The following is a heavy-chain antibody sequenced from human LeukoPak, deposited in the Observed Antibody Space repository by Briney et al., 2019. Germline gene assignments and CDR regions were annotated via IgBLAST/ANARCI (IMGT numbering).Heavy chain of an antibody. CDR1: GFTFSSYS. CDR2: ISSSSSYI. V-gene: IGHV3-21*01. CDR3: ARELGYYYDSIGY. J-gene: IGHJ4*02. Sequence: GGSLRLSCAASGFTFSSYSMNWVRQAPGKGLEWVSSISSSSSYIYYADSVKGRFTISRDNAKNSLYLQMNSLRAEDTAVYYCARELGYYYDSIGYWGQGTLVTVPS. D-gene: IGHD3-22*01.